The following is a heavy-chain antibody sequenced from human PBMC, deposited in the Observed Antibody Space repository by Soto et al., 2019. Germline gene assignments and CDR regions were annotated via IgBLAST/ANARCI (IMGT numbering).Heavy chain of an antibody. Sequence: GASVKVSGKASGYTFSNYGIHWVRQAPGQGLQWMGWISGYNGNTNYVQKLQGRVTMTTGTSTGTAYMDLRSLRADYTAVYYGARERDDSSWPSTEYLQHWHQGTLVT. D-gene: IGHD6-13*01. J-gene: IGHJ1*01. CDR3: ARERDDSSWPSTEYLQH. V-gene: IGHV1-18*01. CDR1: GYTFSNYG. CDR2: ISGYNGNT.